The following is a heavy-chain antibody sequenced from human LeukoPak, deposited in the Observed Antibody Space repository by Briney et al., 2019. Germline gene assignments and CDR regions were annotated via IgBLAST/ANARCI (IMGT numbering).Heavy chain of an antibody. V-gene: IGHV1-18*04. Sequence: ASVKVSCKASGYTFTNYGISWVRQAPGQGLEWMGWISAYNGNTNYAQKLQDRVTMTTDTSTSTAYMELRSLRSDDTAVYYCARAYSGSGGSFTHTDFDYWGQGTLVTVSS. CDR1: GYTFTNYG. CDR3: ARAYSGSGGSFTHTDFDY. D-gene: IGHD3-10*01. J-gene: IGHJ4*02. CDR2: ISAYNGNT.